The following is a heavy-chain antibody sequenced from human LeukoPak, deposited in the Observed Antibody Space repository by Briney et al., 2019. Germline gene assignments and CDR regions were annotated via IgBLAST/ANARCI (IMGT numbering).Heavy chain of an antibody. CDR1: GFTFSSYS. D-gene: IGHD4-11*01. CDR2: ISSSSSTI. CDR3: AREAVRGNYYYYYMDV. J-gene: IGHJ6*03. Sequence: PGGSLRLSCAASGFTFSSYSMNWVRQAPGEGLEWVSYISSSSSTIYYADSVKGRFTISRDNAKNSLYLQMNSLRAEDTAVYYCAREAVRGNYYYYYMDVWGKGTTVTVSS. V-gene: IGHV3-48*01.